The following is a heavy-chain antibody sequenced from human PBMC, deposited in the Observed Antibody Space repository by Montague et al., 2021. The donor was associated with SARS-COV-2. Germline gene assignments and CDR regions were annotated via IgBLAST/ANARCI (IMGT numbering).Heavy chain of an antibody. CDR3: ARDKTPRYYDILTGYSKDYF. J-gene: IGHJ1*01. V-gene: IGHV4-31*03. CDR1: GGSVSCGGYY. D-gene: IGHD3-9*01. Sequence: TLSLTCTVSGGSVSCGGYYWSWIRQHPGKGLEWIGYIDYSGSTHYNPSLKSRVSISVDTSKNQFSLKLSSVTAADTAVYYCARDKTPRYYDILTGYSKDYF. CDR2: IDYSGST.